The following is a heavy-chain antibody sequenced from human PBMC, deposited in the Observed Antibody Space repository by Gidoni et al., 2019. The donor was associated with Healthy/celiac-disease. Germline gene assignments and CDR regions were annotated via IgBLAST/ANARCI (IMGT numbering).Heavy chain of an antibody. J-gene: IGHJ6*02. V-gene: IGHV3-53*01. D-gene: IGHD2-21*02. CDR3: ARDRGVVTALHYYYYGMDV. CDR1: GFTVSRNY. CDR2: IYSGGST. Sequence: EVQLVESGGGLIQPGGSLRLSCAASGFTVSRNYMSWVRQVPGKGLEWVSVIYSGGSTYYADSVKGRFTISRDNSKNTLYLQMNSLRAEDTAVYYCARDRGVVTALHYYYYGMDVWGQGTTVTVSS.